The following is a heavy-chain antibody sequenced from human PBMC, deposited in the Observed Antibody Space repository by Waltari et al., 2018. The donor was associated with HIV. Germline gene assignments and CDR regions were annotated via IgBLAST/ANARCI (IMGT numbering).Heavy chain of an antibody. J-gene: IGHJ4*02. CDR3: TRESVGSGSYLFDY. CDR2: MRSKAYGGTT. CDR1: GFIFGDYA. Sequence: EVQLVESGGGLVKPGRSLRLSCTASGFIFGDYAMSWFRQAPGKGLEWVGFMRSKAYGGTTEYAASVKGRFTISRDDSKSIAYLQMNSLKTDDTAVYHCTRESVGSGSYLFDYWGQGTLVTVSS. D-gene: IGHD1-26*01. V-gene: IGHV3-49*05.